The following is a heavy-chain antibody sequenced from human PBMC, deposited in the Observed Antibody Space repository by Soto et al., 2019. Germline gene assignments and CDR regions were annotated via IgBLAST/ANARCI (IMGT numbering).Heavy chain of an antibody. CDR3: GRVAGGYDNYYFDY. V-gene: IGHV4-59*01. J-gene: IGHJ4*02. CDR1: GGSISSYY. CDR2: IYYSGST. D-gene: IGHD5-12*01. Sequence: SETLSLTCTVSGGSISSYYWSWIRQPPGKGLEWIGYIYYSGSTNYNPSLKSRVTISVDTSKNQFSLKLSSVTAADTAVYYCGRVAGGYDNYYFDYWGQGTLVTVSS.